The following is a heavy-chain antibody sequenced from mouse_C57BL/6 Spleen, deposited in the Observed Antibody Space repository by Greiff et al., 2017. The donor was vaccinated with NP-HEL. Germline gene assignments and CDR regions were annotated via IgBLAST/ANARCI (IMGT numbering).Heavy chain of an antibody. J-gene: IGHJ2*01. CDR3: AREGRYYFDY. CDR1: GYSITSGYY. Sequence: EVQLQESGPGLVKPSQSLSLTCSVTGYSITSGYYWNWIRQFPGNKLEWMGYISYDGSNNYNPSLKNRISITRDTSKNQFFLKLNSVTTEDTATYYCAREGRYYFDYWGQGTTLTVSS. D-gene: IGHD1-1*01. CDR2: ISYDGSN. V-gene: IGHV3-6*01.